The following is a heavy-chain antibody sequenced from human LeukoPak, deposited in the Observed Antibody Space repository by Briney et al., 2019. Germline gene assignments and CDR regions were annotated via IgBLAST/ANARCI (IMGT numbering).Heavy chain of an antibody. J-gene: IGHJ3*02. D-gene: IGHD5-24*01. CDR3: ARVRDGYNDAFDI. V-gene: IGHV1-2*02. Sequence: EASVKVSCKASGYTFTGYYMHWVRQAPGQGLEWMGWINPNSGGTNYAQKFQGRVTMTRDTSISTAYMELSRLRSDDTAVYYCARVRDGYNDAFDIWGQGTMVIVSS. CDR1: GYTFTGYY. CDR2: INPNSGGT.